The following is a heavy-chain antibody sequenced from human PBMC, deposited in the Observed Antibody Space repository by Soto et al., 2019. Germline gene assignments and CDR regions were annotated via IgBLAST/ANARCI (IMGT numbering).Heavy chain of an antibody. D-gene: IGHD5-12*01. Sequence: QVQLVQSGAEVKKPGASVKVSCKASGYTFTSYYMHWVRQAPGQGLEWMGIINHSGGSTSYAQMFQCRVTMTREASTSIVYMELSSLRSEDTAVYYGASVGDSGYDDSGFSYYYDMDVWGKGTTVTVSS. CDR3: ASVGDSGYDDSGFSYYYDMDV. J-gene: IGHJ6*03. V-gene: IGHV1-46*03. CDR1: GYTFTSYY. CDR2: INHSGGST.